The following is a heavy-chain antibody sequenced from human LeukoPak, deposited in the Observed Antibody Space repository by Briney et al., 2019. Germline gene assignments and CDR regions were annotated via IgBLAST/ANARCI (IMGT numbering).Heavy chain of an antibody. D-gene: IGHD4-17*01. CDR3: ARDTTVNNYNYYYMDV. Sequence: PGGSLRLSCAASGFTFSSYSMNWVRQAPGKGLEWVSSISSSSSYIYYADSVKGRFTISRDNAKNSLYLQMNSLRAEDTAVYYCARDTTVNNYNYYYMDVWGKGTTVTISS. CDR2: ISSSSSYI. CDR1: GFTFSSYS. J-gene: IGHJ6*03. V-gene: IGHV3-21*01.